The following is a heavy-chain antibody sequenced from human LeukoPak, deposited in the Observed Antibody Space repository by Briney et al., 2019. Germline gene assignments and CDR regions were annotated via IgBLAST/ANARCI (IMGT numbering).Heavy chain of an antibody. V-gene: IGHV4-59*01. J-gene: IGHJ4*02. Sequence: SETLSLTCTVSGGSISSDYWSWIRQPPGKGLEWIGYIYYSGSTNYNPSLKSRVTISVDTSKNQFSLNLRSVSSADTAVYYCARAAAGDYFDYWGQGTLVTVSS. CDR2: IYYSGST. CDR3: ARAAAGDYFDY. CDR1: GGSISSDY. D-gene: IGHD6-13*01.